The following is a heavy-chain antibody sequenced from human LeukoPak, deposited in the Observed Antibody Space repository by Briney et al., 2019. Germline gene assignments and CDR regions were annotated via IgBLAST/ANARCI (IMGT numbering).Heavy chain of an antibody. CDR2: IGTAGDT. Sequence: GGSLRLSCAASGFTFSSYDMHWVRQATGKGLEWVSAIGTAGDTYYPGSVKGRFTISRENAKNSLYLQMNSLRAGDTAVYYCARGGGDYLPDAFDIWGQGTMVTVSS. CDR1: GFTFSSYD. D-gene: IGHD4-17*01. V-gene: IGHV3-13*01. CDR3: ARGGGDYLPDAFDI. J-gene: IGHJ3*02.